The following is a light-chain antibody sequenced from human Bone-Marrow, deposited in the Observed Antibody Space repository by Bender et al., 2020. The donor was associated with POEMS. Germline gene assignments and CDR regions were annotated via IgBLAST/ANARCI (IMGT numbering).Light chain of an antibody. V-gene: IGLV2-14*01. CDR1: SSDVGGYNY. Sequence: QSALTQPPSASGSPGQSVTISCTGTSSDVGGYNYVSWYQQHPGKAPKLMIYEVSKRPSGVSNRFSGSKSGNTASLTISGLQSEDEAAYYCCSYAGSSTLLVFGGGTKLTVL. CDR2: EVS. J-gene: IGLJ2*01. CDR3: CSYAGSSTLLV.